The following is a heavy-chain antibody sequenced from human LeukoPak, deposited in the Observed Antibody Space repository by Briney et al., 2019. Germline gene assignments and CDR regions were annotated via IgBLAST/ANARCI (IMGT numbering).Heavy chain of an antibody. CDR1: GFTFSNYW. Sequence: QPGGSLRLSCAASGFTFSNYWMTWVRQAPGKGLEWVANINQDGSVSHQVDSTKGRFTISRDSAKSALYLQMNGLRVEDTGVYYCAREGDQRSGWGNWGQGTLVTVSA. CDR2: INQDGSVS. V-gene: IGHV3-7*01. CDR3: AREGDQRSGWGN. J-gene: IGHJ4*03. D-gene: IGHD6-19*01.